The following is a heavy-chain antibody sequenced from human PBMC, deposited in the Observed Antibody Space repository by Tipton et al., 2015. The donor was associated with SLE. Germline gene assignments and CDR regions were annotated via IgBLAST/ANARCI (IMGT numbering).Heavy chain of an antibody. J-gene: IGHJ4*02. Sequence: QSGPEVKKPGSSVKVSCKASGGTFSNFAISWVRQAPGQGLEWMGGIIPLFGTANYAQKFQGRVTINADESTSTAYMELTSLRSEDTAVYYCARVGIGATPDYWGQGTLVTVSS. CDR2: IIPLFGTA. V-gene: IGHV1-69*01. D-gene: IGHD2-15*01. CDR3: ARVGIGATPDY. CDR1: GGTFSNFA.